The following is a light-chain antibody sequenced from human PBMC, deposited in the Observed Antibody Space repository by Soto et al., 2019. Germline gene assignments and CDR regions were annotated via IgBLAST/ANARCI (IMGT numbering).Light chain of an antibody. V-gene: IGKV1-5*01. CDR2: DVS. J-gene: IGKJ1*01. CDR1: QSINAW. CDR3: QQYHRYST. Sequence: DIQMTQSPSTLSASVGDRVTITCRASQSINAWLAWYQQKPGKAPKLLIYDVSTLDSGVPSRFSGSASGTEFTLTISSLDSDDFATYYCQQYHRYSTLGQGTKVDIK.